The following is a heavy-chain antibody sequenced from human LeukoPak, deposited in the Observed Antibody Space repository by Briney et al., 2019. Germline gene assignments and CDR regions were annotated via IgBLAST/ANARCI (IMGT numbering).Heavy chain of an antibody. CDR1: GGSISSGDYY. V-gene: IGHV4-30-4*01. CDR3: ARAEPYCSSTSCYTYFDY. J-gene: IGHJ4*02. Sequence: SETLSLTCTVSGGSISSGDYYWSWIRQPPGKGLEWIGYIYYSGSTYYNPSLKSRVTISVDTSKNQFSLKLSSVTAANTAVYYCARAEPYCSSTSCYTYFDYWGQGTLVTVSS. CDR2: IYYSGST. D-gene: IGHD2-2*02.